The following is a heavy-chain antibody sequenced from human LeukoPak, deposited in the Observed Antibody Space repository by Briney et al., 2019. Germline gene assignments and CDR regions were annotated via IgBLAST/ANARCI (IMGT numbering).Heavy chain of an antibody. J-gene: IGHJ4*02. D-gene: IGHD3-10*01. Sequence: GGSLRLSCTGSGFTFRTYAFSWVRQAPGNGLEWVSATGSNGVTYYADSVKGRFTISRDNSKNALYLQMNSLRAEDTAVYYCARDRGYYGSGFTGYWGQGTLVTVSS. V-gene: IGHV3-23*01. CDR3: ARDRGYYGSGFTGY. CDR1: GFTFRTYA. CDR2: TGSNGVT.